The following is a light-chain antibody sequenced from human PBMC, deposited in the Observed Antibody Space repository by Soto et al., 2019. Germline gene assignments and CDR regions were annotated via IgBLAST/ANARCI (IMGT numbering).Light chain of an antibody. CDR2: KAS. CDR3: QQYGNLWT. CDR1: QSINNY. J-gene: IGKJ1*01. V-gene: IGKV1-5*03. Sequence: DIQLTQSPSTLSASVGDRVTISCRASQSINNYLAWYQQKPGKAPKLLIYKASTLESGVPSTFSGSGSGTEFSLTISSLQPDDFATYYCQQYGNLWTFGQGTKVESK.